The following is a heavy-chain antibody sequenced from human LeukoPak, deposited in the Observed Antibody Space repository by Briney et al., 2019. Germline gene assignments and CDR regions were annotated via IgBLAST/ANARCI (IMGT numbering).Heavy chain of an antibody. V-gene: IGHV1-18*01. J-gene: IGHJ3*01. CDR2: INTYNGNT. CDR1: GYTFSTYD. Sequence: ASVKVSCKASGYTFSTYDITWVRQAPGQGLEWMGWINTYNGNTKYTQKLQGRVTMTTDTSTSTAYMELRSLTSDDTAIYYCARDRCSGTSCYLLAPLGSSPDAFDVWGQGTMVTVSS. CDR3: ARDRCSGTSCYLLAPLGSSPDAFDV. D-gene: IGHD2-2*01.